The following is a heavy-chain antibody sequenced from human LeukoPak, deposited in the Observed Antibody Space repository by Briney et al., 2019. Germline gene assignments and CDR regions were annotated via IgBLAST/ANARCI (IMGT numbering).Heavy chain of an antibody. V-gene: IGHV4-4*07. J-gene: IGHJ4*02. CDR3: ARGVIAAGGNDSDY. CDR1: GDSISYFY. CDR2: ISGSGST. D-gene: IGHD6-13*01. Sequence: PLETLSLTCSVSGDSISYFYWSWIRQAAGKGLEWIGRISGSGSTDYNASLKSRVTMSVDTSKNQLSLKVISVTAADTAVYYCARGVIAAGGNDSDYWGQGTLVTVSS.